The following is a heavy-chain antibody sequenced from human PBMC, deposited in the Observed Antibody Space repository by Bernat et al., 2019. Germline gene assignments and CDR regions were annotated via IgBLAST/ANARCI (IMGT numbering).Heavy chain of an antibody. V-gene: IGHV3-33*01. CDR1: GFTFSSYG. J-gene: IGHJ3*02. Sequence: QVQLVESGGGVVQPGRSLRLSCAASGFTFSSYGMHWVRQAPGKGLEWVAVIWYDGSNKYYADSVKGRFTISRDNSKNTLYLQMNSLRAEDMAVYYCARDKGPRRGYSYVGAFDIWGQGTMVTVSS. CDR3: ARDKGPRRGYSYVGAFDI. D-gene: IGHD5-18*01. CDR2: IWYDGSNK.